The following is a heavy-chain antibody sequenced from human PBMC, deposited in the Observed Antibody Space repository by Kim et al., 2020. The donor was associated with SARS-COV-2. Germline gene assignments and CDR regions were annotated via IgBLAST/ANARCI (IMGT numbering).Heavy chain of an antibody. CDR1: GYTFTSYG. D-gene: IGHD6-13*01. Sequence: ASVKVSCKASGYTFTSYGISWVRQAPGQGLEWMGWISAYNGNTNYAQKLQGRVTMTTDTSTSTAYMELRSLRSDDTAVYYCARDPRGAAEEPNYYGMDVWGQGTTVTVSS. CDR3: ARDPRGAAEEPNYYGMDV. CDR2: ISAYNGNT. V-gene: IGHV1-18*01. J-gene: IGHJ6*02.